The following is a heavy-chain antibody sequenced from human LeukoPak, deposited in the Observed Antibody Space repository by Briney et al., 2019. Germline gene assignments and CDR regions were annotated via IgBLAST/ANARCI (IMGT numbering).Heavy chain of an antibody. CDR2: INHSGST. D-gene: IGHD3-3*01. CDR3: AGGNPSWRYGHGFDP. Sequence: PSETLSLTCAVYGGSFSGYYWSWIRQPPGKGLEWIGEINHSGSTNYNPSLKSRVTISVDTSKNQFSLKLSSVTAADTAVYYCAGGNPSWRYGHGFDPRGQGTPVTVS. J-gene: IGHJ5*01. CDR1: GGSFSGYY. V-gene: IGHV4-34*01.